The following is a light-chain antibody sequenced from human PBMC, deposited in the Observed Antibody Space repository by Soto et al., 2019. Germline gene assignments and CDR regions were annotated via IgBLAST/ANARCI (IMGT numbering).Light chain of an antibody. CDR2: RAS. Sequence: DIQMTQSPSTLSASVGDRVPITCRASQSITDWLAWYQQKPGKAPKLLIYRASSLESGVPSRFSGSGYGAQFSLTISSLQPDDFATYYCQQYNGTFGQGTKVEI. CDR3: QQYNGT. V-gene: IGKV1-5*03. CDR1: QSITDW. J-gene: IGKJ1*01.